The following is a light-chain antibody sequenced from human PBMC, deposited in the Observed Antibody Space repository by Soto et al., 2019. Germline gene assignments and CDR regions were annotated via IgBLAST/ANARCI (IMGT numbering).Light chain of an antibody. V-gene: IGKV3-20*01. Sequence: EIVLTQSPGTLSLSPGERATLSCRASQYMTRTYIAWYQQKPGQAPRLLIYAASNRATGIPDKFSGSGSGTDYNLTITRLEHEDSAVYYCHQYDKAPQTFGQGTKVEIK. J-gene: IGKJ2*01. CDR2: AAS. CDR3: HQYDKAPQT. CDR1: QYMTRTY.